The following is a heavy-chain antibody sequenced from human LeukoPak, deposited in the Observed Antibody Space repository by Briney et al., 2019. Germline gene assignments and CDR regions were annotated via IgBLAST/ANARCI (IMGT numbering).Heavy chain of an antibody. J-gene: IGHJ4*02. CDR3: VRDGQTSGSPDGY. V-gene: IGHV3-21*01. CDR1: GFSFNSHN. CDR2: ISSGSSYI. D-gene: IGHD1-26*01. Sequence: NAGGSLRLSCAASGFSFNSHNMNWVRQAPGKGLEWVSSISSGSSYIYYADSVRGRFTVSRDNAKNLLYLEVNSLRVDDAAVYCCVRDGQTSGSPDGYWRQGTLVTVSS.